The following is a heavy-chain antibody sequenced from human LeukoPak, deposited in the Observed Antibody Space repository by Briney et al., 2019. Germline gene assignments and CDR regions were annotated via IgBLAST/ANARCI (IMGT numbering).Heavy chain of an antibody. CDR3: AGHPLVLLLPTPYYFDY. Sequence: SETLSLTCTVSGGSISSSSYYWGWIRQPPGKGLEWIGSIYYSGSTYYNPSLKSRVTISVDTSKNQFSLKLSSVTAADTAVYYCAGHPLVLLLPTPYYFDYWGQGTLVTVSS. J-gene: IGHJ4*02. CDR1: GGSISSSSYY. V-gene: IGHV4-39*01. CDR2: IYYSGST. D-gene: IGHD3-22*01.